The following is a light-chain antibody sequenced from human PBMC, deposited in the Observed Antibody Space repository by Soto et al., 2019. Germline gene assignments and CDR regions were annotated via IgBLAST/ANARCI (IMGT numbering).Light chain of an antibody. CDR2: AAS. CDR3: QQYDSYPLT. Sequence: DIQMTQSPSSLSASVGDRVTTTCRASQSISSYLNWYQQKPGKAPKLLIYAASSLQSGVPSRFSGSGSGTEFTLTISSLQPEDFATYYCQQYDSYPLTFGGGTKVDIK. J-gene: IGKJ4*01. CDR1: QSISSY. V-gene: IGKV1-39*01.